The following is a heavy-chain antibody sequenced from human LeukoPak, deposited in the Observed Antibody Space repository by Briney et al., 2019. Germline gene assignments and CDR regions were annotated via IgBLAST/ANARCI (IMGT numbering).Heavy chain of an antibody. V-gene: IGHV3-74*03. CDR1: GFTFSSYW. Sequence: GGSLRLSCAASGFTFSSYWMHWVRQAPGKGLVWVSRINSDGSSITYADSVKGRFTISRDNSKSTLYLQMNSLRAEDTAVYFCASATTAMVDYWGQGTLVTVSS. J-gene: IGHJ4*02. D-gene: IGHD5-18*01. CDR3: ASATTAMVDY. CDR2: INSDGSSI.